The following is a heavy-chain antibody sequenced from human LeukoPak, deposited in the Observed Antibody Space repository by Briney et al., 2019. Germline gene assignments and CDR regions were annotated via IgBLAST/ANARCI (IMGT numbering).Heavy chain of an antibody. V-gene: IGHV3-30-3*01. CDR3: ARLTTSYGDYGDH. CDR1: GFTFSSSD. J-gene: IGHJ4*02. D-gene: IGHD4-17*01. CDR2: ISYDGGNK. Sequence: GGSLRLSCAASGFTFSSSDIHWVRQAPGRGLEWVAVISYDGGNKYYADSVKGRFTISRDNSKNTLFLQMNSLRVEDTTMYYCARLTTSYGDYGDHWGQGTLVTVSS.